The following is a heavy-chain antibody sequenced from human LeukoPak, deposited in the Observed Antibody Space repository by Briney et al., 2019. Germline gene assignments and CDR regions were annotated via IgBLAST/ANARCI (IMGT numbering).Heavy chain of an antibody. D-gene: IGHD3-22*01. CDR1: GYTFTSYD. CDR2: MNPNSGNT. V-gene: IGHV1-8*01. J-gene: IGHJ4*02. CDR3: ARVYYDSSGYYCGY. Sequence: ASVKVCCKASGYTFTSYDINWVRQATGQGLDWMEWMNPNSGNTGYGEKFQGRVTMSRNNSISRAYRELSSLISEDTAVYYCARVYYDSSGYYCGYWGQGTLVIVFS.